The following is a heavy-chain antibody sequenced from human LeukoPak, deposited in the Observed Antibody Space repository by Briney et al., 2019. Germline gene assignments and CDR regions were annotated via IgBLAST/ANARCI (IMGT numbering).Heavy chain of an antibody. CDR3: ARGVSTPYPYMDV. Sequence: GGSLRLSCAASGFTFSSYAMHWVRQAPGKGLEYVSAISSNGGSTYYANSVKGRFTISRDNSKNTLYLQMGSLRAEDMAVYYCARGVSTPYPYMDVWGKGTTVTVSS. CDR1: GFTFSSYA. J-gene: IGHJ6*03. CDR2: ISSNGGST. D-gene: IGHD2-15*01. V-gene: IGHV3-64*01.